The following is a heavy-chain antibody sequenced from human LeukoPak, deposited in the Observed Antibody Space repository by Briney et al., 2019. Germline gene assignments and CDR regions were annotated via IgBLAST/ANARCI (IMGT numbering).Heavy chain of an antibody. CDR2: IYYSGST. J-gene: IGHJ3*02. CDR3: ARDLYSSRTNDAFVI. D-gene: IGHD6-13*01. Sequence: SETLSLTCTVSGGSISSYYWGWIRQPPGKGLEWIGSIYYSGSTYYNPSPKSRVIISVDTSKNQFSLKLSSVTAADTAVYYCARDLYSSRTNDAFVIWGQGTMVTVSS. CDR1: GGSISSYY. V-gene: IGHV4-39*07.